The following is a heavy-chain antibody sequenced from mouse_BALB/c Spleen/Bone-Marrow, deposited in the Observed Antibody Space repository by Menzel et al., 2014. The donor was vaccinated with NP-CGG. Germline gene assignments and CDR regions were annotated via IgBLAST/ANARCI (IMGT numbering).Heavy chain of an antibody. CDR2: IDPANGNG. CDR3: ARSHRYTWFAY. V-gene: IGHV14-3*02. Sequence: EVQLQQSGAELVKPGASVKLSCTGSGFNIKDTYMHWVKQRPEQGLGWIGRIDPANGNGKYDPKFQGKATITADTSSNTAYLQLSSLTSEDTAVYYCARSHRYTWFAYWGQGTLVTVSA. D-gene: IGHD2-14*01. CDR1: GFNIKDTY. J-gene: IGHJ3*01.